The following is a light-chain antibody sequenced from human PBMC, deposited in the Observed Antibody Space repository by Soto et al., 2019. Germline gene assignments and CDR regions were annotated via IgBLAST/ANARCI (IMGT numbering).Light chain of an antibody. CDR1: QRVSSS. J-gene: IGKJ1*01. CDR2: GAS. V-gene: IGKV3-15*01. CDR3: QQHNNWPPWT. Sequence: EIVMTQSPATLSVSPGERATLSSRASQRVSSSLAWYQQKPGQAPRLLIYGASTRATGIPARFSGSGSGTEFTLTISSLQSEDFAVYYCQQHNNWPPWTFGQGTKVEI.